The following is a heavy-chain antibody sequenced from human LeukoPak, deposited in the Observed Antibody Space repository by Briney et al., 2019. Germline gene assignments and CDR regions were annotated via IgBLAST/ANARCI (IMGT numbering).Heavy chain of an antibody. D-gene: IGHD6-13*01. CDR1: GYTFTGYY. J-gene: IGHJ6*03. Sequence: GASVKVSCKASGYTFTGYYMHWVRQAPGQGLEWMGGIIPIFGTANYAQKFQGRVTITADESTSTAYMELSSLRCEDTAVYYCARDHSRAYSSSRDYYYYMDVWGKGTTVTISS. CDR2: IIPIFGTA. V-gene: IGHV1-69*13. CDR3: ARDHSRAYSSSRDYYYYMDV.